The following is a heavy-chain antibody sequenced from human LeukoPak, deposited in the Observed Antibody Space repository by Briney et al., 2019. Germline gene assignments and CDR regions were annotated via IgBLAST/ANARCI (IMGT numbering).Heavy chain of an antibody. Sequence: ASVKVSCKASGGTFSSYAISWVRQAPGQGLEWMGRIIPILGTANYAQKFQGRVTITTDESTSTAYMELSSLRSEDTAVYYCARLGVTTGDYWGQGTLVTVSS. CDR3: ARLGVTTGDY. J-gene: IGHJ4*02. V-gene: IGHV1-69*11. D-gene: IGHD4-11*01. CDR2: IIPILGTA. CDR1: GGTFSSYA.